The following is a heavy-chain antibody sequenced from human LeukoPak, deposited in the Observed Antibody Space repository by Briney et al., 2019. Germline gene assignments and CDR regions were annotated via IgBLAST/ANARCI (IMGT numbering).Heavy chain of an antibody. D-gene: IGHD3-3*01. CDR2: ISYDGSNK. CDR1: GFTFSSYA. V-gene: IGHV3-30-3*01. J-gene: IGHJ6*02. Sequence: GRSLRLSCAASGFTFSSYAMHWVRQAPGKGLEWVAVISYDGSNKYYADSVKGRFTISRDNSKNTLHLQMNSLRAEDTAVYYCARDPDRITIFGVVSYGMDVWGQGTTVTVSS. CDR3: ARDPDRITIFGVVSYGMDV.